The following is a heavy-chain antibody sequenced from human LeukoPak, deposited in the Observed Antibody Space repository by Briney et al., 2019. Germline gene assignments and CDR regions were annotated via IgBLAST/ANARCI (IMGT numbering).Heavy chain of an antibody. Sequence: GGSLRLSCAASGFTFSSYAMSWVRQAPGKGLEWVSYITISSSTIYYADSVKGRFTISRDNAKNSVYLQMNSLRAEDTAVYYCARASLSTRPIDYWGQGTLVTVSS. CDR1: GFTFSSYA. CDR3: ARASLSTRPIDY. J-gene: IGHJ4*02. CDR2: ITISSSTI. V-gene: IGHV3-48*04.